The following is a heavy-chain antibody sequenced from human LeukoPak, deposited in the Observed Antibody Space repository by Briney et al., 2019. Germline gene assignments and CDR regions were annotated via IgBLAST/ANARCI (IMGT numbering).Heavy chain of an antibody. Sequence: GGSLRLSCAASGFTISSYAMSWVREAPGKGLEWVSAISGSGGSTYYADSVKGRFTISRDNSKNTLYLQMNSLRAEDTAVYYCAKVRDTMVRGAFDYWGQGTLVTVSS. V-gene: IGHV3-23*01. J-gene: IGHJ4*02. CDR2: ISGSGGST. CDR3: AKVRDTMVRGAFDY. D-gene: IGHD3-10*01. CDR1: GFTISSYA.